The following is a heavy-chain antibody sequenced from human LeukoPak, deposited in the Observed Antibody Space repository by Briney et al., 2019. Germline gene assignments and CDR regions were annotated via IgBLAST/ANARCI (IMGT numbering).Heavy chain of an antibody. CDR1: GGSISSGGYS. V-gene: IGHV4-30-2*01. CDR3: ARLSGYYYVLDY. CDR2: IYHSGST. Sequence: SQTLSLTYAVSGGSISSGGYSWSWIRQPPGKGLEWIGYIYHSGSTYYNPSLKSRVTISVDRSKNQFSLKLSSVTAADTAVYYCARLSGYYYVLDYWGQGTLVTVSS. J-gene: IGHJ4*02. D-gene: IGHD3-22*01.